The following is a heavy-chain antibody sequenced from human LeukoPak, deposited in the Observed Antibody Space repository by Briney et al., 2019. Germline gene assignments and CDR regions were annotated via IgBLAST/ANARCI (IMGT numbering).Heavy chain of an antibody. CDR1: GYTFTGYY. Sequence: ASVKASCKASGYTFTGYYMHWVRQAPGQGLEWMGRINPNSGGTNYAQKFQGRVTMTRDTSISTAYMELSRLRSDDTAVYYCARGRPGPTFYYYYGMDVWGQGTTVTVSS. V-gene: IGHV1-2*06. J-gene: IGHJ6*02. CDR2: INPNSGGT. CDR3: ARGRPGPTFYYYYGMDV.